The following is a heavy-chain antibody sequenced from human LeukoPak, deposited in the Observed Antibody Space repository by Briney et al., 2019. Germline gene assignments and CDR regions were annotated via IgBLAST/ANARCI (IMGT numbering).Heavy chain of an antibody. V-gene: IGHV3-21*01. CDR2: ISSSSSYI. J-gene: IGHJ4*02. Sequence: KPGGSLRLSCAASGFTFSSYSMNWVRQAPGKGLEWVSSISSSSSYIYYADSVKGRFTIPRDNAKNSLYLQMNSLRAEDTAVYYCARDWPLRYFDWGQGTLVTVSS. CDR3: ARDWPLRYFD. CDR1: GFTFSSYS. D-gene: IGHD3-9*01.